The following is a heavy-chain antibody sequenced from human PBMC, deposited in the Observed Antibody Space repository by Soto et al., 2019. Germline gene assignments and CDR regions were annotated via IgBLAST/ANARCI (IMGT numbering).Heavy chain of an antibody. V-gene: IGHV1-69*01. J-gene: IGHJ6*02. CDR1: GGTFSTYA. Sequence: QVQLVQSGAEVKKPGSSVKVSCKAPGGTFSTYAISWLRQSPGQGLEWMGGVIPIFGTPKYAQKFQGRVTMTADESTSTGYMELRRLRSEDTAVYYCARSQGGSSSLDIYYYYYYGMDVWGQGTTVTVSS. D-gene: IGHD2-15*01. CDR2: VIPIFGTP. CDR3: ARSQGGSSSLDIYYYYYYGMDV.